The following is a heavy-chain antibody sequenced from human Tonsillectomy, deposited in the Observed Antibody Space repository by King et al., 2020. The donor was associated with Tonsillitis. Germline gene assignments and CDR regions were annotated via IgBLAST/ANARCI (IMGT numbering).Heavy chain of an antibody. CDR2: IKQDGSEK. D-gene: IGHD2-15*01. J-gene: IGHJ3*02. V-gene: IGHV3-7*03. CDR3: ARDGPEDVVVVAGYPGAFDI. CDR1: GFTFSSYW. Sequence: VQLVESGGGLVQPGGSLRLSCAASGFTFSSYWMSWVRQAPGKGLEWVANIKQDGSEKYYVDSVKGRFTISRDNAKNPLYLQMNSLRAEDPAVYYCARDGPEDVVVVAGYPGAFDIWGEGTMVTVSS.